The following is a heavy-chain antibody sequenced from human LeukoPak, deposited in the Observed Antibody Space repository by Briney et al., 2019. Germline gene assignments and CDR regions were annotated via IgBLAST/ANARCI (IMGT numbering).Heavy chain of an antibody. V-gene: IGHV4-39*01. D-gene: IGHD5-18*01. J-gene: IGHJ4*02. CDR3: ARQERIQLWLADFDY. CDR2: IYYSGST. Sequence: SETLSLTCTVSGGSISSSSYYWGWISQPPGKGLEWIGSIYYSGSTYYNPSLKSRVTISVDTSKNQFSLKLSSVTAADTAVYYCARQERIQLWLADFDYWGQGTLVTVSS. CDR1: GGSISSSSYY.